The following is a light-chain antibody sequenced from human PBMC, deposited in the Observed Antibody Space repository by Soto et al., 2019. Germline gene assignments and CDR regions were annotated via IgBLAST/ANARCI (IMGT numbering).Light chain of an antibody. J-gene: IGKJ1*01. V-gene: IGKV3-15*01. CDR1: QSVSSN. CDR2: DAS. Sequence: EMLMTQSPATLSVSPGERATLSCRASQSVSSNLAWYQQKFGQAPRLLIYDASTKATGIPARFSGSWSGTDFTLTISSLQSEDFAVYYCQQYGNWPWTFGQGTKVEIK. CDR3: QQYGNWPWT.